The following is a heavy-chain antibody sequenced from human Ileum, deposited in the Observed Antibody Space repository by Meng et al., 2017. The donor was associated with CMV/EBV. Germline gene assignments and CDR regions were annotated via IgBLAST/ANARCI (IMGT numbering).Heavy chain of an antibody. V-gene: IGHV3-21*01. D-gene: IGHD1-1*01. CDR1: GFTFRRYN. CDR3: ARVDTTLAPRAFDS. CDR2: IDSSSSSA. J-gene: IGHJ4*02. Sequence: EGQLVESGGVLVQPGGSLRLSCEGSGFTFRRYNMNWVRQAPGKGLEWVSFIDSSSSSAFHADSVKGRFTISRDNAKNSLYLQMNSLRAEDTAVYYCARVDTTLAPRAFDSWGQGTLVTVSS.